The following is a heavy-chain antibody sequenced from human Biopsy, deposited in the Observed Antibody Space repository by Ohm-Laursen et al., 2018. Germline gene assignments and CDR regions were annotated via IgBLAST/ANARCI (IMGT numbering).Heavy chain of an antibody. Sequence: PPGTLSLTCAVYGGSFNGYFWSWIRQPPGQGLEWIGDITQSGSTNYSPSLKSRVTISVDTAKKQFPLSLRSVTAADTAVYYCARVPLPGIGAAYQGRFLYGMGVWGQGTTVTVSS. CDR1: GGSFNGYF. V-gene: IGHV4-34*01. D-gene: IGHD6-13*01. CDR3: ARVPLPGIGAAYQGRFLYGMGV. CDR2: ITQSGST. J-gene: IGHJ6*02.